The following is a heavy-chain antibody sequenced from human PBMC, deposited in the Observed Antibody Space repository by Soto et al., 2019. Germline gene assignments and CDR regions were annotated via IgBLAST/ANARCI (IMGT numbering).Heavy chain of an antibody. Sequence: ASVKVSCKASGYTFTDYFMHWVRQAPGQGLEWMGWINPNSGGPKYAQKYQGRVTMTRDTSISTVYMELSRLTSDDTAVYYCATDDAKSSSYYYFALDVWGHGTTVTV. CDR3: ATDDAKSSSYYYFALDV. V-gene: IGHV1-2*02. J-gene: IGHJ6*02. CDR2: INPNSGGP. CDR1: GYTFTDYF. D-gene: IGHD6-6*01.